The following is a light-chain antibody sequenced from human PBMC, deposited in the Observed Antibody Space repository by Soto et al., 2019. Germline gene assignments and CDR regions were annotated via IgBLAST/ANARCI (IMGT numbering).Light chain of an antibody. J-gene: IGLJ2*01. CDR3: SSYGGSNTVV. V-gene: IGLV2-8*01. Sequence: QSALTQPPSASGSPGQSVTISCTGSSSEVGGYNYVSWYQQHPGKAPKFMIYEVSKRPSGVPDRLSGSKSGNTASLTVSGLQAEDEADYYCSSYGGSNTVVFGGETKVTVL. CDR1: SSEVGGYNY. CDR2: EVS.